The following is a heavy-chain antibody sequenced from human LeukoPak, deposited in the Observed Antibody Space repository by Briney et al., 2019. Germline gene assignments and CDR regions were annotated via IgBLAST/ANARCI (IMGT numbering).Heavy chain of an antibody. Sequence: PGGSLRLSCAASGFTFSSYAMSWVRQAPGKGLEWVSAISGSGGSTYYADSVKGRFTISRDNSKNPLYLHMNSLRAEDTAVYYCAKDLEAAAATNWFDPWGQGTLVTVSS. CDR1: GFTFSSYA. J-gene: IGHJ5*02. CDR3: AKDLEAAAATNWFDP. V-gene: IGHV3-23*01. CDR2: ISGSGGST. D-gene: IGHD6-13*01.